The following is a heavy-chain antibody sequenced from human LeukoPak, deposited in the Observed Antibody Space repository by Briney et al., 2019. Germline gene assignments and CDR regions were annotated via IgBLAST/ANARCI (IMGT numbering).Heavy chain of an antibody. CDR3: ARAVTPLYSGSYYDWFDP. D-gene: IGHD1-26*01. Sequence: ASVKVSCKASGYTFTGYYMHWVRQALGQGLEWMGWIKPNNGGTNYAQKFQGRVTMTRDTSISTAYMELSRLRSDDTAVYYCARAVTPLYSGSYYDWFDPWGQGTLVTVSS. CDR1: GYTFTGYY. CDR2: IKPNNGGT. J-gene: IGHJ5*02. V-gene: IGHV1-2*02.